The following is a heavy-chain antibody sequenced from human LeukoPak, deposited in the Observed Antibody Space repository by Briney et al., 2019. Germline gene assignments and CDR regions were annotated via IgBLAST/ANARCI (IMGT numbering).Heavy chain of an antibody. CDR3: ARGHRITIFGVVISRWFDP. J-gene: IGHJ5*02. Sequence: SETLSLTCAVYGGSFSGYYWSWIRQPPGKGLEWIGEINHSGSTNYNPPLKSRVTISVDTSKNQFSLKLSSVTAADTAVYYCARGHRITIFGVVISRWFDPWGQGTLVTVSS. V-gene: IGHV4-34*01. CDR2: INHSGST. CDR1: GGSFSGYY. D-gene: IGHD3-3*01.